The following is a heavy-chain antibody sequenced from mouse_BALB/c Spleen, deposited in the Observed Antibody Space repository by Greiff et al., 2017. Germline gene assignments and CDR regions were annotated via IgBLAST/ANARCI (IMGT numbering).Heavy chain of an antibody. V-gene: IGHV14-4*02. CDR3: NYYDSSPVYFDY. Sequence: VQLQQSGAELVRSGASVKLSCTASGFNIKDYYMHWVKQRPEQGLEWIGWIDPENGDTEYAPKFQGKATMTADTSSNTAYLQLSSLTSEDTAVYYCNYYDSSPVYFDYWGQGTTLTVSS. CDR2: IDPENGDT. J-gene: IGHJ2*01. D-gene: IGHD1-1*01. CDR1: GFNIKDYY.